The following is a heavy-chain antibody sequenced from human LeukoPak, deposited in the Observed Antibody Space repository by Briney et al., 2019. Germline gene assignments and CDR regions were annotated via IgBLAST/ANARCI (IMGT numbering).Heavy chain of an antibody. V-gene: IGHV4-4*07. CDR2: VHASEIT. J-gene: IGHJ4*02. CDR3: ARDLGINTGWYGFDS. Sequence: SETLSLTCNVSGGSINVDYNTDYWSWIRQPAGKGLEWLGRVHASEITSYNPSFRGRVTVSLDKSLNQVSLHLASVTVADTAVYYCARDLGINTGWYGFDSWGLGILVTVSS. CDR1: GGSINVDYNTDY. D-gene: IGHD6-19*01.